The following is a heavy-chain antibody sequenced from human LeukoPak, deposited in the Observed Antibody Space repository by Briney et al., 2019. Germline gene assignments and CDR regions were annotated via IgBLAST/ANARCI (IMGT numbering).Heavy chain of an antibody. CDR1: GGSVSSGSYY. CDR3: AREQGYSSGHYYYYYYMDV. J-gene: IGHJ6*03. V-gene: IGHV4-61*02. Sequence: PSETLSLTCTVSGGSVSSGSYYWSWIRQPAGKGLEWIGRIYSSGSTNYNPSLKSRVTISVDTSKNQFSLKLSSVTAADTAVYYCAREQGYSSGHYYYYYYMDVWGKGTTVTVSS. D-gene: IGHD6-19*01. CDR2: IYSSGST.